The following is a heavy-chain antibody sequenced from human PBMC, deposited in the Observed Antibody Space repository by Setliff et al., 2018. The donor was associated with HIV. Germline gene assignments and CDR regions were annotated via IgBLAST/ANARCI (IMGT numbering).Heavy chain of an antibody. CDR2: ININEDT. CDR3: ARRIDNSGSFPDKNWFDT. D-gene: IGHD3-10*01. V-gene: IGHV4-4*07. CDR1: GDSMNDYY. J-gene: IGHJ5*02. Sequence: SETLSLTCTVSGDSMNDYYWTWIRRPAGKALEWIGRININEDTYFKPSLRSRVSMSIDTSKNQFSLKLTSVTAADTAVYYCARRIDNSGSFPDKNWFDTWGQGSLVTVSS.